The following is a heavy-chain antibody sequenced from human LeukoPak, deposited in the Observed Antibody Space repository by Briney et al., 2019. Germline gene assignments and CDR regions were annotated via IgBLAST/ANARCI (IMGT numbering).Heavy chain of an antibody. CDR2: IWYDGSNK. CDR3: AKARSSSYYYYGMDV. V-gene: IGHV3-33*06. J-gene: IGHJ6*02. Sequence: GGSLRLSCAASGFTFSSYGMHWVRQAPGKGLEWVAVIWYDGSNKYYADSVKGRFTISRDNSKNTLYLQMNSLRAEDTAVYYCAKARSSSYYYYGMDVWGQGTTVTVSS. CDR1: GFTFSSYG.